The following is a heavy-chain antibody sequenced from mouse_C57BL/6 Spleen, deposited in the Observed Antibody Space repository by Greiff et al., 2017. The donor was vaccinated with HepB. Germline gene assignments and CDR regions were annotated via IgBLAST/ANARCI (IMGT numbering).Heavy chain of an antibody. V-gene: IGHV5-4*03. CDR3: ARAGGTTVVASWYFDY. CDR2: ISDGGSYT. Sequence: EVKLMESGGGLVKPGGSLKLSCAASGFTFSSYAMSWVRQTPEKRLEWVATISDGGSYTYYPDNVKGRFTISRDNAKNNLYLQMSHLKSEDTAMYYCARAGGTTVVASWYFDYWGQGTTLTVSS. D-gene: IGHD1-1*01. CDR1: GFTFSSYA. J-gene: IGHJ2*01.